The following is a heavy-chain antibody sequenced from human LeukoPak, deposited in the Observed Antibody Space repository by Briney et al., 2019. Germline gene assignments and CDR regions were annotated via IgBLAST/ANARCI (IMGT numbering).Heavy chain of an antibody. CDR2: IYYSGST. J-gene: IGHJ5*02. Sequence: PSETPSLTCTVSGGSISSYYWSWIRQPPGKGLEWIGYIYYSGSTNYNPSLKSRVTISVDTSKNQFSLKLSSVTAADTAVYYCARGPWGYGGNVEGFWWFDPWGQGTLVTVSS. CDR3: ARGPWGYGGNVEGFWWFDP. D-gene: IGHD4-23*01. V-gene: IGHV4-59*01. CDR1: GGSISSYY.